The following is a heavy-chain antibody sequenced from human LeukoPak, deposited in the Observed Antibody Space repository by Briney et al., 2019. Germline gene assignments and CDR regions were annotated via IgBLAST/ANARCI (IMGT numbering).Heavy chain of an antibody. Sequence: SETLSLTCTVSGGSISSSSYYWGWIRQPPGKGLEWIGTIYYSGSTYYNPSLKSRVTISVDTSKNQFSLNLSFVTAADTAVYYCARHLRPRSVTPDFGYWGQGTLVTVSS. J-gene: IGHJ4*02. CDR3: ARHLRPRSVTPDFGY. D-gene: IGHD4-11*01. V-gene: IGHV4-39*01. CDR1: GGSISSSSYY. CDR2: IYYSGST.